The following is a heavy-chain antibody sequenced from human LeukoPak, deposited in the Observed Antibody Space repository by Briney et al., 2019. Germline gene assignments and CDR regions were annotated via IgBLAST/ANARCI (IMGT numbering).Heavy chain of an antibody. J-gene: IGHJ6*02. D-gene: IGHD2-2*01. CDR2: INPNSGGT. V-gene: IGHV1-2*02. CDR3: ARGPPSGIVVVPAAMRNYGMDV. CDR1: GYTFTDYY. Sequence: GASVKVSCKASGYTFTDYYMYWVRQAPGQGLEWMGWINPNSGGTNYAQKFQGRVTMTRDTSISTAYMELSRLRSDDTAVYYCARGPPSGIVVVPAAMRNYGMDVWGQGTTVTVSS.